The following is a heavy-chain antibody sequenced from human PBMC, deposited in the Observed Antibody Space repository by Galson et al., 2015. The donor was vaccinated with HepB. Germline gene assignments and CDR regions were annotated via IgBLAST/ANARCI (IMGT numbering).Heavy chain of an antibody. Sequence: IGVNARRTDYADSVKGRFTISRDNSRNMLYLQMNNLRAEDTAVYYCAKGTTDVDYWGQGTLVTVSS. D-gene: IGHD1-1*01. CDR3: AKGTTDVDY. J-gene: IGHJ4*02. V-gene: IGHV3-23*01. CDR2: IGVNARRT.